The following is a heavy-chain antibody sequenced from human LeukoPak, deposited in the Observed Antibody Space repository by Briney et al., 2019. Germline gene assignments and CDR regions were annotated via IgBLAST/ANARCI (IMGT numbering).Heavy chain of an antibody. Sequence: SQTLSLTCTVSGGSISSGGYYWSWIRQHPGKGLEWIGYIYYSGSTYYNPSLNSRLIISVDTSKNQFSLKLSSVTAADTAVYYCARGAPGVADWFDLWGQGTLVTVSS. D-gene: IGHD6-19*01. V-gene: IGHV4-31*03. CDR1: GGSISSGGYY. CDR3: ARGAPGVADWFDL. CDR2: IYYSGST. J-gene: IGHJ5*02.